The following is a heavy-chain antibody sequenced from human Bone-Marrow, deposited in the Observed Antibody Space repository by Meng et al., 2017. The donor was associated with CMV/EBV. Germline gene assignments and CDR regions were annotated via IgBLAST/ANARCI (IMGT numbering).Heavy chain of an antibody. CDR2: ISWDGGST. V-gene: IGHV3-43*01. CDR3: AKGKSSQYYYDSSGYYWD. D-gene: IGHD3-22*01. J-gene: IGHJ4*02. CDR1: GFTFSTYW. Sequence: GGSLRLSCVASGFTFSTYWMHWVRQAPGKGLEWVSLISWDGGSTYYADSVKGRFTISRDNSKNSLYLQMNSLRTEDTALYYCAKGKSSQYYYDSSGYYWDCGQGTLVTVSS.